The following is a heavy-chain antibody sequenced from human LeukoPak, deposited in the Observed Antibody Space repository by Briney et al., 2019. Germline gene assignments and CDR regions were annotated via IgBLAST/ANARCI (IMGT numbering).Heavy chain of an antibody. J-gene: IGHJ4*02. CDR2: ICWNSGSI. D-gene: IGHD2-2*01. Sequence: GGSLRLSCAASGFTFDDYAMHWVRQAPGKGLERVSGICWNSGSIGYADSVKGRFTNSRNNAKNSLYRRRNSLRAENTALYYCAKYGRICSSTSYYYYFDYWGQGTLVTVSS. V-gene: IGHV3-9*01. CDR3: AKYGRICSSTSYYYYFDY. CDR1: GFTFDDYA.